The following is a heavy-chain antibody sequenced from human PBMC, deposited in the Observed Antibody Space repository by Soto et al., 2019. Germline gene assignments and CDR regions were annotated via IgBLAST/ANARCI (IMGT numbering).Heavy chain of an antibody. J-gene: IGHJ4*02. CDR3: ATSPIGYGFPYYFDY. V-gene: IGHV3-23*01. Sequence: GGSLRLSCAASGFTFSSYAMSWVRQAPGKGLEWVSAISGSGGSTYHADSVKGRFTISRDNSKNTLYLQMNSLRSEDTAVYYCATSPIGYGFPYYFDYWGQGTLVTVSS. CDR2: ISGSGGST. CDR1: GFTFSSYA. D-gene: IGHD5-18*01.